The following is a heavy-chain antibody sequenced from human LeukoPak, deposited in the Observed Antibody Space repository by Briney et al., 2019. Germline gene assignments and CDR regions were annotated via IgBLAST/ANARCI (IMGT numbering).Heavy chain of an antibody. V-gene: IGHV1-18*01. CDR1: GYTFTSYG. Sequence: GASVKVSCKASGYTFTSYGISWVRQAPGQGLEWMGWISAYNGNTNYAQKFQGRVTMTTDTSTSTAYMELRSLRSDDTAVYYCAKAGGLGNYYNGGDYWGQGTLVTVSS. J-gene: IGHJ4*02. CDR3: AKAGGLGNYYNGGDY. CDR2: ISAYNGNT. D-gene: IGHD3-10*01.